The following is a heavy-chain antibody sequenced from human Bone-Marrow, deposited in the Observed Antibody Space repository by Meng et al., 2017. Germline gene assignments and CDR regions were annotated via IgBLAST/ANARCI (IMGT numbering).Heavy chain of an antibody. Sequence: QVQLVQSGAEVKKPGALVKVSCKASGYTFTSYDINWVRQATGQGLEWMGWMNPNSGNTGYAQKFQGRVTMTRNTSISTAYMELSSLRSEDTAVYYCASGSIAAAGPDYWGQGTLVTVSS. J-gene: IGHJ4*02. D-gene: IGHD6-25*01. CDR2: MNPNSGNT. CDR3: ASGSIAAAGPDY. CDR1: GYTFTSYD. V-gene: IGHV1-8*01.